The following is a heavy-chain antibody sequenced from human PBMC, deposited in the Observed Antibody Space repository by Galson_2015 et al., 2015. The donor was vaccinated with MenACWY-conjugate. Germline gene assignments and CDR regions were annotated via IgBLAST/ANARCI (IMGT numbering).Heavy chain of an antibody. CDR2: INHSGST. CDR1: GGSFSGYY. J-gene: IGHJ3*02. CDR3: AVAFDI. Sequence: SETLSLTCAVYGGSFSGYYWSWIRQPPGKGLEWIGEINHSGSTNYNPSLKSRVTISVDTSKNQFSLKLSSVTAADTAVYYCAVAFDIWGQGTMVTVSS. V-gene: IGHV4-34*01.